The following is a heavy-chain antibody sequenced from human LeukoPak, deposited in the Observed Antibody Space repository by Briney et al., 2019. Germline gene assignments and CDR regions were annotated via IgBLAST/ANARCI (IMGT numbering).Heavy chain of an antibody. V-gene: IGHV4-59*01. Sequence: SETLSLTCSVSGGSISTYYWSWIRQPPGKGLEWIGYIYYSGSTNYNPSLKSRVTISVDTSKNQFSLKLTSVTAADTAVYYCARAQLNLLVDFGMDVWGQGTTVTVSS. CDR3: ARAQLNLLVDFGMDV. D-gene: IGHD1-1*01. CDR2: IYYSGST. CDR1: GGSISTYY. J-gene: IGHJ6*02.